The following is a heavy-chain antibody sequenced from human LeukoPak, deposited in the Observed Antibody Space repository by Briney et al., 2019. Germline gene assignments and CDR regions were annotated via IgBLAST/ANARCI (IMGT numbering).Heavy chain of an antibody. CDR1: GLTFSGYS. CDR2: ISGTSSTI. CDR3: AKDIAAAGASAGDY. Sequence: PGGSLRLSCAASGLTFSGYSLNWIRQAPGRGLEWISYISGTSSTIYYADSVKGRFTISRDNAKNSLYLQMNSLRAEDTALYYCAKDIAAAGASAGDYWGQGTLVTVSS. V-gene: IGHV3-48*04. J-gene: IGHJ4*02. D-gene: IGHD6-13*01.